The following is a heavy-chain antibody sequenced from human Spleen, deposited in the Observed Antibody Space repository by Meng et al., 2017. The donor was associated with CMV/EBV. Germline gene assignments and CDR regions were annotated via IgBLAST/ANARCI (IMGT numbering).Heavy chain of an antibody. J-gene: IGHJ4*02. CDR2: VSGSGDHI. V-gene: IGHV3-21*01. CDR3: AREGYQVATISPYFDY. Sequence: SCAASGFTFIGYKMSWVRQTPGKGLEWVSSVSGSGDHIDYAESVKGRFTISRDNAKNSVFLQMYSLRAEDSALYYCAREGYQVATISPYFDYWGQGILVTVSS. CDR1: GFTFIGYK. D-gene: IGHD5-24*01.